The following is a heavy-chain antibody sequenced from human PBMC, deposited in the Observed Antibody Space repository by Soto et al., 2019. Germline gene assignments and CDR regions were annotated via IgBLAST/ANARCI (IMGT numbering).Heavy chain of an antibody. Sequence: EVQLVESGGGLVQPGGSLRLSCAASGFTFSDHYMDWVRQAPGKGLEWVGRTRNKANSYTTEYAASVKGRFTISREYSKNTLYLQNNSLKTEDTAGYYWARVDDSRGYYLDYWGQGTLVNVPS. CDR2: TRNKANSYTT. CDR3: ARVDDSRGYYLDY. CDR1: GFTFSDHY. J-gene: IGHJ4*02. D-gene: IGHD3-22*01. V-gene: IGHV3-72*01.